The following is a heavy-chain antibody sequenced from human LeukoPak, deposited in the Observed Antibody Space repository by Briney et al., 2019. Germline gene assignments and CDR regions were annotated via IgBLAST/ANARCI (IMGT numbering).Heavy chain of an antibody. D-gene: IGHD2-2*01. CDR1: GYTFTGYY. CDR3: ARGQIVLSRSCSSTSCPYHFDY. V-gene: IGHV1-2*02. J-gene: IGHJ4*02. CDR2: INPNSGGT. Sequence: ASVKVSCKASGYTFTGYYMHWVRQAPGQGLEWMGWINPNSGGTNYAQKFQGRATMTRDTSISTAYMELSRLRSDDTAVYYCARGQIVLSRSCSSTSCPYHFDYWGQGTLVTVSS.